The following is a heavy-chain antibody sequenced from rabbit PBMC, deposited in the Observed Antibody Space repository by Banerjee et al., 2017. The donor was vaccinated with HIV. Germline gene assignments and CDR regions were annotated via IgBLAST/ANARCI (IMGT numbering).Heavy chain of an antibody. Sequence: QEQLVESGGGLVTLGGSLKLSCKASGIDFSSYGISWVRQAPGKGLEWIACINTSSGNIVYATWAKGRFTISKTSWTTVTLQMTSLTAADTATYFCARDLAGVIGWNFNLWGQGTLVTVS. CDR2: INTSSGNI. V-gene: IGHV1S45*01. D-gene: IGHD4-1*01. CDR3: ARDLAGVIGWNFNL. J-gene: IGHJ4*01. CDR1: GIDFSSYG.